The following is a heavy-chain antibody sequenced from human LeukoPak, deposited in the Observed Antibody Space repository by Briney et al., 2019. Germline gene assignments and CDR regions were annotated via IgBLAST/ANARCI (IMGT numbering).Heavy chain of an antibody. CDR3: VGRGSSSGTFDV. CDR1: GGFMANINFY. CDR2: IYTSGGT. J-gene: IGHJ3*01. D-gene: IGHD6-13*01. Sequence: PSETLSLTCTVSGGFMANINFYWTWIRQPAGERLEWIGRIYTSGGTTYNPSLKSRVTMSVDRSNNQFSLNLNSVTAADTGVYYCVGRGSSSGTFDVWGPGAIVVVSS. V-gene: IGHV4-4*07.